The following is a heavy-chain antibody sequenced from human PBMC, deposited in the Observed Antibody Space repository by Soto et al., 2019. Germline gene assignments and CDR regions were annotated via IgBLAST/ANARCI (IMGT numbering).Heavy chain of an antibody. CDR3: ARHKMIVVAAYYYYYSGMDV. J-gene: IGHJ6*02. V-gene: IGHV1-8*01. CDR2: MNPNSGNT. D-gene: IGHD3-22*01. Sequence: ASVNVSCKASGYTFTSYDINWVRQATGQGLEWMGWMNPNSGNTSYAQKFQGRGTMTRNTSISTAYMELSSLRSEDTAVYYCARHKMIVVAAYYYYYSGMDVWGQGTTVTVSS. CDR1: GYTFTSYD.